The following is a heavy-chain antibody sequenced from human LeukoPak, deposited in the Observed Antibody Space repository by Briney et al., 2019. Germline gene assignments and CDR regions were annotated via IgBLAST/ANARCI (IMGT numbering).Heavy chain of an antibody. CDR1: DFTFTSYG. J-gene: IGHJ6*03. V-gene: IGHV3-33*01. Sequence: GGSLRLSCAASDFTFTSYGMHWVRQAPGKGLEWVAVIWYDGSNKDYADSVKGRFTISRDNSKNTLYLQMNSLRAEDTAAYYCARDPSNYYMDVWGKGTTVTVSS. CDR2: IWYDGSNK. CDR3: ARDPSNYYMDV.